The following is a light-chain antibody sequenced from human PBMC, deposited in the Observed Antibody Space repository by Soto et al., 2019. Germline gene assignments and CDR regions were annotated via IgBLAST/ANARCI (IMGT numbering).Light chain of an antibody. Sequence: DIQMTQSPSSLSASVGDRVTITCRASQGIGNYLAWYQQKPWKVPKLLIYAASTLQSGVPSRFSGSGSGTDFTLTISSLQPEDVATYYCHKYNSAPRTFGPGTKVDIK. J-gene: IGKJ3*01. CDR1: QGIGNY. CDR2: AAS. CDR3: HKYNSAPRT. V-gene: IGKV1-27*01.